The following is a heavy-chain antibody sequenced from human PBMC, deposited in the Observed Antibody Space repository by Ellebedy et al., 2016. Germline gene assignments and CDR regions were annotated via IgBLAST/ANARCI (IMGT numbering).Heavy chain of an antibody. J-gene: IGHJ6*02. Sequence: SETLSLXXAVYGGSFSGYYWSWIRQPPGKGLEWIGEINHSGSTNYNPSLKSRVTISVDTSKNQFSLKLSSVTAADTAVYYCARLRIVYDILTGSSMDVWGQGTTVTVSS. D-gene: IGHD3-9*01. CDR2: INHSGST. CDR3: ARLRIVYDILTGSSMDV. V-gene: IGHV4-34*01. CDR1: GGSFSGYY.